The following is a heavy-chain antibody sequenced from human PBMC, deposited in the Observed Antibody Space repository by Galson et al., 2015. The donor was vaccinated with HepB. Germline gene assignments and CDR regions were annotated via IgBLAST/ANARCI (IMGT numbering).Heavy chain of an antibody. Sequence: ETLSLTCTVSGGSFSTYYWSWIRQPPGKGLEWIGYIYYTGSTDYNPSLKSRVTISVDTSKNRFSLKLSSVTAADTAVYYCATRSTGYFGPFDIWGQGTVVTVSS. CDR3: ATRSTGYFGPFDI. D-gene: IGHD3-22*01. CDR1: GGSFSTYY. CDR2: IYYTGST. V-gene: IGHV4-59*01. J-gene: IGHJ3*02.